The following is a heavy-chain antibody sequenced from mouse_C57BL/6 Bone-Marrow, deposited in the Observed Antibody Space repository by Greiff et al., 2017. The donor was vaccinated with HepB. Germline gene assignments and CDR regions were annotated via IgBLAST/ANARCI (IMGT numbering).Heavy chain of an antibody. V-gene: IGHV5-6*01. D-gene: IGHD2-3*01. Sequence: EVKLQQSGGDLVKPGGSLKLSCAASGFTFSSYGMSWVRPTPDKRLEWVATISSGGSYTYYPDSVKGSFTISRDNAKNTLYLHMSSLKSEDTAMYYRARYDPSIAYWGEGALFSVSP. CDR1: GFTFSSYG. J-gene: IGHJ3*01. CDR2: ISSGGSYT. CDR3: ARYDPSIAY.